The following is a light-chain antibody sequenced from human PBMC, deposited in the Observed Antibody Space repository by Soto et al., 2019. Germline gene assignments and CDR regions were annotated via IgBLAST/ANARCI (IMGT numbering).Light chain of an antibody. V-gene: IGKV3-15*01. CDR1: QSISSN. Sequence: EIVMKQSPATLSVSPGERATLSCRASQSISSNLAWYQQKLGQAPRLLIYRASTRATGIPARFSGSGSGTEFTLTISSLQSEDFALYYCHQYENWPQTFGQGTKVEI. CDR2: RAS. J-gene: IGKJ1*01. CDR3: HQYENWPQT.